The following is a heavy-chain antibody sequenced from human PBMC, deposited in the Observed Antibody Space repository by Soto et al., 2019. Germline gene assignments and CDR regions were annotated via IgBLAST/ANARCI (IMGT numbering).Heavy chain of an antibody. V-gene: IGHV2-70*01. CDR2: IDWDDDK. CDR1: GFSLSTSGMC. J-gene: IGHJ3*02. D-gene: IGHD2-8*01. Sequence: SGPTLVNPTQTLTLTCTFSGFSLSTSGMCVSWIRQPPGKALEWLALIDWDDDKYYSTSLKTRLTISKDTSKNQVVLTMTNMDPVDTATYYCARYCTNRVCYGAFDIWGQGTTVTFSS. CDR3: ARYCTNRVCYGAFDI.